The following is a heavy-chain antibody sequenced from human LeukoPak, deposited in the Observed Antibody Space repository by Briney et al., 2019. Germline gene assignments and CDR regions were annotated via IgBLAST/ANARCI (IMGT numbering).Heavy chain of an antibody. CDR3: ARATGDYGDFLFDY. CDR2: INPNSGGT. V-gene: IGHV1-2*02. D-gene: IGHD4-17*01. Sequence: ASVKVSCKASGYTFTGYYMHWVRQAPGQGLEWMGWINPNSGGTNYAQKFQGRVTMTRDTSISTAYMELSRPRSGDTAVYYCARATGDYGDFLFDYWGQGTLVTVSS. CDR1: GYTFTGYY. J-gene: IGHJ4*02.